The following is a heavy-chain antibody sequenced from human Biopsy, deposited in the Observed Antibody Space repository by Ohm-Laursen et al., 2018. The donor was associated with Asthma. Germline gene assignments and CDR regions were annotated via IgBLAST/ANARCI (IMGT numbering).Heavy chain of an antibody. D-gene: IGHD3-10*01. J-gene: IGHJ6*02. CDR2: ISVYNGNT. V-gene: IGHV1-18*01. Sequence: GASVKASCNASGYTFNSAGITWVRQAPGQGLEWMGWISVYNGNTKVAQKLQDRVTMITDTSTSTAYMELGSLRSDDTAVYFCARAVDYSHYYGIDVWGQGTTVTVS. CDR3: ARAVDYSHYYGIDV. CDR1: GYTFNSAG.